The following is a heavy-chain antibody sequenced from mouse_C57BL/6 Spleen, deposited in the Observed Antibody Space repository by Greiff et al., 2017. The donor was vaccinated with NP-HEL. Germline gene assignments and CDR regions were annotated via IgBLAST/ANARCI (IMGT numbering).Heavy chain of an antibody. D-gene: IGHD4-1*01. CDR3: ASHWDEEDDY. CDR2: IYPGDGDT. V-gene: IGHV1-82*01. Sequence: VQLQQSGPELVKPGASVKISCKASGYAFSSSWMNWVKQRPGKGLEWIGRIYPGDGDTNYNGKFKGKATLTADKSSSTAYMQLSSLTSEDSAVYFCASHWDEEDDYWGQGTTLTVSS. CDR1: GYAFSSSW. J-gene: IGHJ2*01.